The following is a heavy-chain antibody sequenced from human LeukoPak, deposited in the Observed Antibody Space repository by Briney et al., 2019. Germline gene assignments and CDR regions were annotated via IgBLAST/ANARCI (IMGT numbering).Heavy chain of an antibody. CDR1: SGSISSSSYY. CDR2: IYYSGST. D-gene: IGHD3-22*01. J-gene: IGHJ4*02. Sequence: SETLSLTCTVSSGSISSSSYYWGWIRQPPGKGLEWIGNIYYSGSTDYNPSLKSRVTISVDTSKNQLSLKLSSVTAADTAVYYCARHSDYYDGIGYWGQGTLVTVSS. CDR3: ARHSDYYDGIGY. V-gene: IGHV4-39*01.